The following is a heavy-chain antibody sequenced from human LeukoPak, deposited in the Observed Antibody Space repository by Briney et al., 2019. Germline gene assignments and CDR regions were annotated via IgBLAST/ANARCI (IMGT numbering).Heavy chain of an antibody. CDR1: GGSFSGYY. V-gene: IGHV4-34*01. CDR3: TVVVVAATWTLIDY. Sequence: SETLSLTCAVYGGSFSGYYWSWIRQPPGKGLEWIGEINHSGSTNYNPPLKSRVTISVDTSKNQFSLKLSSVTAADTAVYYRTVVVVAATWTLIDYWGQGTLVTVSS. D-gene: IGHD2-15*01. J-gene: IGHJ4*02. CDR2: INHSGST.